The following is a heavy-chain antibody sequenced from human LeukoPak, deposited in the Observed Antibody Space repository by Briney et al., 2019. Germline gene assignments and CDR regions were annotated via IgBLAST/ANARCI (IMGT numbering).Heavy chain of an antibody. D-gene: IGHD6-19*01. V-gene: IGHV4-4*07. CDR2: IYTSGST. Sequence: SETLSLTCTVSGGSISSYYWSWIRQPAGKGLEWIGRIYTSGSTNYNPSLKSRVTISVDTSKNQFSLKLSSVTAADTAVYYCARGDQWLVLGWFDPWGQGTLVTVSS. J-gene: IGHJ5*02. CDR1: GGSISSYY. CDR3: ARGDQWLVLGWFDP.